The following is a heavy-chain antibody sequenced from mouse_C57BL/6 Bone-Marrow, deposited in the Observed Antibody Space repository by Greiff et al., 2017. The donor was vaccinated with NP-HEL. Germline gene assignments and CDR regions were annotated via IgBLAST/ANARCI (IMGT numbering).Heavy chain of an antibody. D-gene: IGHD2-1*01. J-gene: IGHJ3*01. CDR1: GYTFTSYW. Sequence: QVQLQQSGAELVKPGASVKMSCKASGYTFTSYWITWVKQRPGQGLEWIGVIYPGSGSTNYNEKFKSKATLTVDTSSSTAYMQLSSLTSEDAAVYYCARSYYGNFWFAYWGQGTLVTVSA. V-gene: IGHV1-55*01. CDR3: ARSYYGNFWFAY. CDR2: IYPGSGST.